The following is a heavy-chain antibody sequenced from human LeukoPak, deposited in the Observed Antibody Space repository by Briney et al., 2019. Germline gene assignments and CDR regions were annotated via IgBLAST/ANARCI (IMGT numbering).Heavy chain of an antibody. V-gene: IGHV4-39*02. D-gene: IGHD5-18*01. Sequence: SETLSLTCTVSGGSISSSSYYWGWIRQPPGKGLEWIGSIYYSGSTSYNPSLKSRVTISVDTSKSHFSLKLSSVTAADTAVYYCARRGWRNGYHYFDDWGQGTLVTVSS. CDR2: IYYSGST. CDR3: ARRGWRNGYHYFDD. J-gene: IGHJ4*02. CDR1: GGSISSSSYY.